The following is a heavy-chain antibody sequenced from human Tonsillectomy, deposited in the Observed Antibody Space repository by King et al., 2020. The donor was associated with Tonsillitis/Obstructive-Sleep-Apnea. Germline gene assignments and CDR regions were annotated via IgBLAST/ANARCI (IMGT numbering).Heavy chain of an antibody. V-gene: IGHV3-49*04. CDR1: GFTFGDYA. J-gene: IGHJ6*03. CDR2: IRSKAYGGTT. CDR3: PSPFLTGKTLVIYSYYSMDV. Sequence: VQLVESGGDLVQPGRSLRLSCTSSGFTFGDYAMSWVRQAPGKGLEWVGFIRSKAYGGTTEYAASVKGRFTISRDDSKSIAYLQMNSLKTEDTAVYYCPSPFLTGKTLVIYSYYSMDVGGKGPTVTVSS. D-gene: IGHD7-27*01.